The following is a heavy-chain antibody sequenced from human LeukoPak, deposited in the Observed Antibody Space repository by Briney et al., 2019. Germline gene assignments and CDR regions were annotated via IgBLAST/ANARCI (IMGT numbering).Heavy chain of an antibody. Sequence: GGSLRLSCAASGFTFSNYAMTWVRQAPGEGLEWVSSLSGRGDNTFYADSVKGRFTISRDNSENTLHLQMNSLRAEDTAVYYCAKDHLFDYWGQGTLVTVSS. CDR2: LSGRGDNT. J-gene: IGHJ4*02. CDR3: AKDHLFDY. CDR1: GFTFSNYA. V-gene: IGHV3-23*01.